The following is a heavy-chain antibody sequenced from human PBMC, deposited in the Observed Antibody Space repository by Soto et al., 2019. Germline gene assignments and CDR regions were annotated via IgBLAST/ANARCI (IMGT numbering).Heavy chain of an antibody. J-gene: IGHJ4*02. CDR1: GFTFSSYA. CDR2: ISGSGGST. V-gene: IGHV3-23*01. CDR3: AKGLSIVVVVAAPESAAIDY. D-gene: IGHD2-15*01. Sequence: PGGSLRLSCAASGFTFSSYAMSWVRQAPGKGLEWVSAISGSGGSTYYADSVKGRFTISRDNSKNTLYLQMNSLRAEDTAVYYCAKGLSIVVVVAAPESAAIDYWGQGTLVTGSS.